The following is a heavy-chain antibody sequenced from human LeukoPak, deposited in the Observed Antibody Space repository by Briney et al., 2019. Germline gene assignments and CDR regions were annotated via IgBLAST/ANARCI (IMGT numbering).Heavy chain of an antibody. Sequence: GASVKVSCKASGYTFTSYDINWVRQATGQGLEWMGWMNPNSGNTGYAQKFQGRVTMTRNTSISTAYTELSSLRSEDTAVYYCAGGFDYSNYFDPWGQGTLVTVSS. CDR2: MNPNSGNT. CDR3: AGGFDYSNYFDP. CDR1: GYTFTSYD. D-gene: IGHD4-11*01. J-gene: IGHJ5*02. V-gene: IGHV1-8*01.